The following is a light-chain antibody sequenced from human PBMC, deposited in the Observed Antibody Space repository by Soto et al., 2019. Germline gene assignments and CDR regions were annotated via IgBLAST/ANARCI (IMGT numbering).Light chain of an antibody. CDR2: GAS. Sequence: EIVMTQSPATLSVSPGERATLSCRASQSVSSNLAWYQQGPGQAPRLLIYGASTRATGIPARFSGSGSGTEFTLTISSLQSEDFAVYYCQQYNNWPRTFGQGTKVAIK. CDR1: QSVSSN. J-gene: IGKJ1*01. V-gene: IGKV3-15*01. CDR3: QQYNNWPRT.